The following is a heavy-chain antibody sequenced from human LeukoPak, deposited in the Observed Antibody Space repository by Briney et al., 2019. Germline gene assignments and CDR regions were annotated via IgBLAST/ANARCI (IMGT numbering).Heavy chain of an antibody. CDR3: AKDLLPFYYYDSSGSPADAFDI. CDR1: GFTFSSYG. CDR2: ISGSGGST. J-gene: IGHJ3*02. Sequence: GGSLRLSCAASGFTFSSYGMSWVRQAPGKGLEWVSAISGSGGSTYYADSVKGRFTISRDNSKNTLYLQMNSLRAEDTAVYYCAKDLLPFYYYDSSGSPADAFDIWGQGTMVTVSS. V-gene: IGHV3-23*01. D-gene: IGHD3-22*01.